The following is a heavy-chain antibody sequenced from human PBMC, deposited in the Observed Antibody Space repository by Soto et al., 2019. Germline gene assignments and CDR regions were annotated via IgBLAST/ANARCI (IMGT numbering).Heavy chain of an antibody. CDR2: MNPNSGNT. V-gene: IGHV1-8*01. D-gene: IGHD6-13*01. CDR1: GYTFTSYD. CDR3: ARVWQQLVDNWFDP. Sequence: GASVKVSCKASGYTFTSYDINWVRQATGQGLEWMGWMNPNSGNTGYAQKFQGRVTMTRNTSISTAYMELSSLRSEDTAVYYCARVWQQLVDNWFDPWGQGTLVTVSS. J-gene: IGHJ5*02.